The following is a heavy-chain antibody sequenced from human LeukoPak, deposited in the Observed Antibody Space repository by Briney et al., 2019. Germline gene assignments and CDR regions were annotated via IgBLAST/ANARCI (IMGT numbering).Heavy chain of an antibody. Sequence: SETLSLTCAVYGGSFSGYYWSWIRQPPGKGLEWIGEINHSGSTNYNPSLKSRVTISVDTSKNQFSLKLSSVTAADTAVYYCARGWVTMVRGVSRTYWYFDLWGRGTLVTVSS. CDR2: INHSGST. CDR1: GGSFSGYY. D-gene: IGHD3-10*01. J-gene: IGHJ2*01. CDR3: ARGWVTMVRGVSRTYWYFDL. V-gene: IGHV4-34*01.